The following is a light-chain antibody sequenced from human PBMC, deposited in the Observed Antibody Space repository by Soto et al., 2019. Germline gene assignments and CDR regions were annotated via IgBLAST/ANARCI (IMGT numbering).Light chain of an antibody. CDR2: EVT. J-gene: IGLJ1*01. Sequence: QSALTQPPSASGSPGQSVTISCTGTSSDVGGYDYVSWYQQRPGKAPKLLIHEVTKRPSGVPDRFSGSKSGNTASLTVFGLQAEDEADYYCSSYAGSDVFVFGTGTKVTVL. V-gene: IGLV2-8*01. CDR3: SSYAGSDVFV. CDR1: SSDVGGYDY.